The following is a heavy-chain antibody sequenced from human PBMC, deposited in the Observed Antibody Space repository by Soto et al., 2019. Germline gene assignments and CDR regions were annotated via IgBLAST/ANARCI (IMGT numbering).Heavy chain of an antibody. J-gene: IGHJ3*02. V-gene: IGHV3-33*01. CDR2: IWYDGSNK. CDR3: ARDGVTSPSYDAFDI. Sequence: QVQLVESGGGVVQPGRSLRLSCAASGFTFSSYGMHWVRQAPGKGLEWVAVIWYDGSNKYYADSVKGRFTISRDNSKNTLYLRMNSLRAEDTAVYYCARDGVTSPSYDAFDIWGQGTMVTVSS. CDR1: GFTFSSYG. D-gene: IGHD4-17*01.